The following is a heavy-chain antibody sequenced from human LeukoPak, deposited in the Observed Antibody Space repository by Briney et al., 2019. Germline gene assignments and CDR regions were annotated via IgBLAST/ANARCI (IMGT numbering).Heavy chain of an antibody. Sequence: GESLKISCKSSGCSFTSCWIGWVRQMPGKGLEWMGIIYPGDSDTRYSPSFQGQVTISADKSISTAYLQWSSLKASDTAMYYCASEDDSSSWYYWGQGTLVTVSS. J-gene: IGHJ4*02. CDR1: GCSFTSCW. CDR2: IYPGDSDT. V-gene: IGHV5-51*01. D-gene: IGHD6-13*01. CDR3: ASEDDSSSWYY.